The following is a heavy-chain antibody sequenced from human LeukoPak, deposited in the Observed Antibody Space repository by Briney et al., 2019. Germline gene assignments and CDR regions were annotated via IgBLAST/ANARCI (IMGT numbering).Heavy chain of an antibody. CDR1: GFPFSSYA. J-gene: IGHJ4*02. V-gene: IGHV3-23*01. CDR3: ARSIRYSGYDFGY. Sequence: GGSLRLSCAASGFPFSSYAMSWVRQAPGKGLDWVSAISGSGGSTYYADSVKGRFTISRDNSKNTLYLQMNSPTAEDTAVYYCARSIRYSGYDFGYWGQGTLVTVSS. CDR2: ISGSGGST. D-gene: IGHD5-12*01.